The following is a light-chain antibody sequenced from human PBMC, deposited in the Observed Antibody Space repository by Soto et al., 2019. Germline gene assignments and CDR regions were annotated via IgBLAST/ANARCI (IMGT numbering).Light chain of an antibody. CDR3: QSYDSTLSAV. CDR1: SSNIGAGYD. CDR2: NNS. Sequence: QSVLTQPPPVSGAPGQSITISCTGSSSNIGAGYDVHWYQQPPGTAPKLLIYNNSNRPSGVPDRFSGSKSGTSASLAITGLQAEDEADYYCQSYDSTLSAVFGTGTKVTVL. J-gene: IGLJ1*01. V-gene: IGLV1-40*01.